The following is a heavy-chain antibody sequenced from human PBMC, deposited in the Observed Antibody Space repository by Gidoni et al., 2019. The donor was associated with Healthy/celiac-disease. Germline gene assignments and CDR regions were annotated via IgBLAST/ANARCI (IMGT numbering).Heavy chain of an antibody. D-gene: IGHD5-18*01. Sequence: EVQLVESGGGLVQPGGSLRLSCAASGFTFSSYWMSWVRQAPGKGLEWVANIKQDGSEKYYVDSVKGRFTISRDNAKNSLYLQMNSLRAEDTAVYYCARAGIQLWKIGWFDPWGQGTLVTVSS. CDR3: ARAGIQLWKIGWFDP. V-gene: IGHV3-7*01. CDR2: IKQDGSEK. CDR1: GFTFSSYW. J-gene: IGHJ5*02.